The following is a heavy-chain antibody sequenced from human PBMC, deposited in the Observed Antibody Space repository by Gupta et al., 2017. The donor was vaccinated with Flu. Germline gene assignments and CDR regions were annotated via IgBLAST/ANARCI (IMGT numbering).Heavy chain of an antibody. J-gene: IGHJ6*02. V-gene: IGHV3-74*01. D-gene: IGHD3-16*02. CDR3: ARCHDYVWGSYPRYYYYGMDV. CDR2: INSDGSST. Sequence: VWVSRINSDGSSTSYADSVKGRFTISRDNAKNTLYLQMNRLRAEDTAVYYCARCHDYVWGSYPRYYYYGMDVWGQGTTVTVSS.